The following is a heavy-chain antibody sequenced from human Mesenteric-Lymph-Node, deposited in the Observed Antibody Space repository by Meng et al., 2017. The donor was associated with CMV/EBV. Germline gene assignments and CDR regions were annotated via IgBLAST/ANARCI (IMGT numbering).Heavy chain of an antibody. CDR3: ARGSPTYAYYYYYYGMDV. CDR1: GGSFSGYY. CDR2: INHSRST. Sequence: SETLSLTCAVYGGSFSGYYWSWIRQPPGKGPEWIGEINHSRSTNYNPSLKSRVTISVDTSKNQFSLKLSSVTAADTAVYYCARGSPTYAYYYYYYGMDVWGQGTTVIVSS. V-gene: IGHV4-34*01. J-gene: IGHJ6*02. D-gene: IGHD4-17*01.